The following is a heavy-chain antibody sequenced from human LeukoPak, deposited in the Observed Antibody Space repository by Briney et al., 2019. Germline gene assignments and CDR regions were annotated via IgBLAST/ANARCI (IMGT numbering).Heavy chain of an antibody. CDR2: FYYSGST. D-gene: IGHD6-19*01. J-gene: IGHJ4*02. Sequence: SETLSLTCTVSGGSISTYYWTWIRQPPGKGLEWIGYFYYSGSTNYNPSLKSRVTISIDTSKNQFSLQLSSVTAADTAVYYCASGSGRSKYWGQGTLVTVSS. V-gene: IGHV4-59*01. CDR1: GGSISTYY. CDR3: ASGSGRSKY.